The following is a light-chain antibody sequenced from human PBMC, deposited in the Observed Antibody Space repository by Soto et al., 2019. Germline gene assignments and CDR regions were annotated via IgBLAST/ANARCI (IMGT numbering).Light chain of an antibody. CDR2: GAS. CDR1: QTVSSNY. Sequence: EIVFTQSPGTLSLSPGATATLSCRASQTVSSNYLAWFQQKSGQAPRLLIYGASTRATGIPDRFSGSGSGTDFTLTITRLEPEDFAVYYCHHYGKSPIYTLGPGTKVDIK. J-gene: IGKJ3*01. CDR3: HHYGKSPIYT. V-gene: IGKV3-20*01.